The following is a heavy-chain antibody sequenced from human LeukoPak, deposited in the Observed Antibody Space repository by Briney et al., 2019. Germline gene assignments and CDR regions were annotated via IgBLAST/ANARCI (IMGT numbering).Heavy chain of an antibody. D-gene: IGHD1-7*01. J-gene: IGHJ5*02. V-gene: IGHV3-30*02. CDR1: GFTFNIYG. Sequence: GGPLSLSCAASGFTFNIYGMHWVRKAPGKGLEWVAFIWFDGSNKYYADSVKGRFTISRDNSKNTLYLQMNSLRAEDTAVYYCASRGITGTTSYNYFDPWGQGTLATVSS. CDR2: IWFDGSNK. CDR3: ASRGITGTTSYNYFDP.